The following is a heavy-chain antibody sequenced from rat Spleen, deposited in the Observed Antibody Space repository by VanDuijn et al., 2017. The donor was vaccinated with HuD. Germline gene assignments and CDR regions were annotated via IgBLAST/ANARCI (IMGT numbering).Heavy chain of an antibody. CDR3: ARSSGDSGLLWFAY. CDR1: GYSITSSYR. D-gene: IGHD4-3*01. J-gene: IGHJ3*01. CDR2: INSAGST. Sequence: EVQLQESGPGLVKPSQSLSLTCSVTGYSITSSYRWNWIRKFPGNKLEWMGYINSAGSTNYNPSLKSRISITRDTSKNQFFLQVNAVTTEDTATYYCARSSGDSGLLWFAYWGQGTLVTVSS. V-gene: IGHV3-3*01.